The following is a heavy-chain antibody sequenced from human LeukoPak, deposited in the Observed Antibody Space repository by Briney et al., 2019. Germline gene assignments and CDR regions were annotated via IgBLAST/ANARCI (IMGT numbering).Heavy chain of an antibody. CDR1: GFTFSSYA. CDR3: AKDLIARRVAGTYYFDY. Sequence: GGSLRLSCAASGFTFSSYAMSWVRQAPGKGLEWVSAVSGSGGSTYYADSVKGRFTMSRGNSKNTLYLQMNSLRAEDTAVYYCAKDLIARRVAGTYYFDYWGQGTLVTVSS. J-gene: IGHJ4*02. D-gene: IGHD6-19*01. CDR2: VSGSGGST. V-gene: IGHV3-23*01.